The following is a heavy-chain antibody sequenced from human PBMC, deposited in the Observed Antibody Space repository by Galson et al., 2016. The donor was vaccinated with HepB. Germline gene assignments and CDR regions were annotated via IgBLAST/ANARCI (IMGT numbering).Heavy chain of an antibody. D-gene: IGHD2-15*01. CDR1: GFAFSDAW. J-gene: IGHJ5*02. CDR3: TREISCGGRCCSAS. V-gene: IGHV3-15*01. Sequence: SLRLSCAASGFAFSDAWMSWIRQTLGRGLEWVGRIKRKIDGETIDYAAPVKGRFTISRDDSKSTLYLQMNSLSTEDTAVYYCTREISCGGRCCSASWGQGTLVTVSS. CDR2: IKRKIDGETI.